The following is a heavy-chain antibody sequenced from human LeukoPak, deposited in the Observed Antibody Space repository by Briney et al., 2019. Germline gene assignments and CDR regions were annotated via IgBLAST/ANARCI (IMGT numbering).Heavy chain of an antibody. J-gene: IGHJ6*02. Sequence: GGSLRLSCAASGFTFSSYEMNWVRQAPGKGLEWVSYISSSGSSIYYADSVKGRFTISRDNAKNSLYLQMNSLRAEDTAVYYCAREWAPAAMSEVYYYHRMDVWGQGTTVTVSS. CDR2: ISSSGSSI. CDR1: GFTFSSYE. D-gene: IGHD2-2*01. CDR3: AREWAPAAMSEVYYYHRMDV. V-gene: IGHV3-48*03.